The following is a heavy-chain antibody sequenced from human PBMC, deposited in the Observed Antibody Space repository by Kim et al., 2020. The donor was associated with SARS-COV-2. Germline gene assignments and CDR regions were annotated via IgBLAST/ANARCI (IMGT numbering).Heavy chain of an antibody. V-gene: IGHV6-1*01. Sequence: YAVSVKSRITINPDTSKNQFSLQLNSVTPEDTAVYYCACRDGYHGDYFDYWGQGTLVTVSS. CDR3: ACRDGYHGDYFDY. D-gene: IGHD5-12*01. J-gene: IGHJ4*02.